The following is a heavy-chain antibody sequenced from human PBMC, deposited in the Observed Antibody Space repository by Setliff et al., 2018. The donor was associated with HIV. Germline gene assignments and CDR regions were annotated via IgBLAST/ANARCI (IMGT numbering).Heavy chain of an antibody. CDR3: VRVSKNLWSSFLFESYAFDI. CDR2: INHGGIT. V-gene: IGHV4-34*10. J-gene: IGHJ3*02. D-gene: IGHD3-3*01. CDR1: GGSFGGYY. Sequence: SETLSLTCAVYGGSFGGYYWNWVRQSPGKRLEWIGEINHGGITYYSPSLESRASLSIDTSKKQFSLTLTSVTPADTAVYYCVRVSKNLWSSFLFESYAFDIWGQGTVVTVSS.